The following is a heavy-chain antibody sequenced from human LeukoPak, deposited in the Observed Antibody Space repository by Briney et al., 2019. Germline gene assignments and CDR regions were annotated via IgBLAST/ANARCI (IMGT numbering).Heavy chain of an antibody. J-gene: IGHJ4*02. Sequence: PSETLSLTCTVSGGSISSYYWSWIRQPAGKGLEWIGRIYTGGNTNYNPFLKSRVTMSLDTSRNQFSLKLTSVTAADTAVYFCTRGDSGYDFRHWGQGTLVTVSS. D-gene: IGHD5-12*01. V-gene: IGHV4-4*07. CDR1: GGSISSYY. CDR2: IYTGGNT. CDR3: TRGDSGYDFRH.